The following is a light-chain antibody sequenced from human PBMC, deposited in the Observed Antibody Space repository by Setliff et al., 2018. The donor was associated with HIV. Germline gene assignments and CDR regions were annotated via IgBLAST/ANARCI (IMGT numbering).Light chain of an antibody. Sequence: RVVGTYNLVSWYQQYPGKAPKLMISEVYKRPSEISNRFSGSKSGNTASLTISGLQAEDEAEYYCCSYAGISNFALYVFGTGTKVTVL. CDR2: EVY. CDR3: CSYAGISNFALYV. CDR1: RVVGTYNL. V-gene: IGLV2-23*02. J-gene: IGLJ1*01.